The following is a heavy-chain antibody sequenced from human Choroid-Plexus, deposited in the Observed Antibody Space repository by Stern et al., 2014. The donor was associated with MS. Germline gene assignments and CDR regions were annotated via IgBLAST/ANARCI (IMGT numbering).Heavy chain of an antibody. V-gene: IGHV1-69*01. CDR1: GGSFSSFD. Sequence: VHLVESGAEVKKPESSVKVSCKASGGSFSSFDISWVRQAPGQRLEWLEEISPMFGVANCAQSFQGRVTFTADESKSTAYMELSSLRSEDTAVYYCARHQGGVAGNWGQGTLVTVSS. J-gene: IGHJ4*02. D-gene: IGHD6-13*01. CDR3: ARHQGGVAGN. CDR2: ISPMFGVA.